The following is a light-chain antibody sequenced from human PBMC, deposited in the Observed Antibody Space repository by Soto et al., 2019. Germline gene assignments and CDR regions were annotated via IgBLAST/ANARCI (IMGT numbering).Light chain of an antibody. V-gene: IGKV3-20*01. CDR3: QQYGSSLFT. CDR1: QSVSSKY. CDR2: GTS. J-gene: IGKJ3*01. Sequence: EIVRTQSPATLSVSPGERATLSCRASQSVSSKYLAWYQQKPGQAPRVLIYGTSIRASGVPERFSGGGSGTDFTLTITRLEPEDFAVYYCQQYGSSLFTFGPGTKVDIK.